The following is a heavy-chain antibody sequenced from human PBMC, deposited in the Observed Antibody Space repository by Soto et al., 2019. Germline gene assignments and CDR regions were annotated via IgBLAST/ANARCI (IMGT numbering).Heavy chain of an antibody. D-gene: IGHD5-18*01. V-gene: IGHV4-38-2*01. CDR3: ARARYSYGHEGYFDY. Sequence: SETLSLTCAVSGYSISRCYYWGWIRQPPGKGLEWIWSIYHSGSTYYNPSLKSRVTISVDTSKNQFSLKLSSVTAADTAVYYCARARYSYGHEGYFDYWGQGTLVTVSS. J-gene: IGHJ4*02. CDR2: IYHSGST. CDR1: GYSISRCYY.